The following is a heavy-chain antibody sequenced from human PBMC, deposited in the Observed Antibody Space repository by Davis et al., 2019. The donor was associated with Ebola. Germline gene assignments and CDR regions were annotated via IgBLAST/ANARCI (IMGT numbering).Heavy chain of an antibody. CDR2: VSHSEREK. Sequence: PGGSLRLSCAASGFTFRNYAMHWVRQAPGKGLEWVAVVSHSEREKFYADSVKGRFTISRDNSENTLYLQMNSLRAEDTAVYYCARDDNYYGSGRYNRLDYWGQGTLVTVSS. CDR3: ARDDNYYGSGRYNRLDY. J-gene: IGHJ4*02. D-gene: IGHD3-10*01. V-gene: IGHV3-30*04. CDR1: GFTFRNYA.